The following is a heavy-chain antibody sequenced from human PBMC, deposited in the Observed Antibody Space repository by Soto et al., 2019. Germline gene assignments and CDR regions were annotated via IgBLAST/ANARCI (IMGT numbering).Heavy chain of an antibody. CDR2: IDYSGST. CDR3: ARAAGGYSYAP. D-gene: IGHD3-16*01. V-gene: IGHV4-59*01. J-gene: IGHJ5*02. CDR1: VGSISTYY. Sequence: SETLSLTCTASVGSISTYYWAWIRQPPGKVLEWIGYIDYSGSTNYNPSLKSRATISIDTSKSQFSLKLSSVSAADTAVYYCARAAGGYSYAPWGQGTLVTVSS.